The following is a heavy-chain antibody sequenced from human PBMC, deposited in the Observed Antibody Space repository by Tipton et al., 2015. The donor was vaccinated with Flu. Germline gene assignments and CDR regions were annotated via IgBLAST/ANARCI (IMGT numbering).Heavy chain of an antibody. CDR3: ALRYCSSTSCYTGLTNWFDP. V-gene: IGHV4-34*01. D-gene: IGHD2-2*02. Sequence: TLSLTCAVYGGSFSGYYWSWIRQPPGKGLEWIGEINHSGSTNYNPSLKSRVTISVDTSKNQFSLKLSSVTAADTAVYYCALRYCSSTSCYTGLTNWFDPWGQGTLVTVSS. CDR2: INHSGST. J-gene: IGHJ5*02. CDR1: GGSFSGYY.